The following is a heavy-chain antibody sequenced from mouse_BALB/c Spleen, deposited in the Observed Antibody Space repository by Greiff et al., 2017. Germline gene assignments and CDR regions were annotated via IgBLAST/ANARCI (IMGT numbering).Heavy chain of an antibody. Sequence: LVKTGASVKISCKASGYSFTGYYMHWVKQSHGKSLEWIGYISCYNGATSYNQKFKGKATFTVDTSSSTAYMQFNSLTSEDSAVYYCARHYYGSSPYAMDYWGQGTPVTVSS. CDR1: GYSFTGYY. CDR3: ARHYYGSSPYAMDY. D-gene: IGHD1-1*01. CDR2: ISCYNGAT. V-gene: IGHV1S34*01. J-gene: IGHJ4*01.